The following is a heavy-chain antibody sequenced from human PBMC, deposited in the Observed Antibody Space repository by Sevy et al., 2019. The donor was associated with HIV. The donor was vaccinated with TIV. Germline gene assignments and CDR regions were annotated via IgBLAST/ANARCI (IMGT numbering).Heavy chain of an antibody. J-gene: IGHJ3*02. Sequence: SETLSLTCTVSGGSVSSASYYWSWIRQSPGKGLEWIGYIYYTGSTNYNPSLKSRVTISLDMSKTQFSLKLSSVTAAETAVDDCAGDFSITQSFDSSGYYQNEAFDIWGQGTMVTVSS. V-gene: IGHV4-61*01. CDR3: AGDFSITQSFDSSGYYQNEAFDI. CDR1: GGSVSSASYY. CDR2: IYYTGST. D-gene: IGHD3-22*01.